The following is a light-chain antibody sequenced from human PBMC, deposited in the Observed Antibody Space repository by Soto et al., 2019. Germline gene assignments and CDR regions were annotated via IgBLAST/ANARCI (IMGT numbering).Light chain of an antibody. CDR3: QTWGTGIVV. CDR2: VNSDGSH. V-gene: IGLV4-69*01. Sequence: QPVLTQSPSASASLGASVKLTCTLSSGHSSYAIAWHQQQPEKGPRYLMNVNSDGSHSKGDGIPDRFSGSSSGAERYLTISSLQPEDEADYYCQTWGTGIVVFGGGTKLTVL. J-gene: IGLJ2*01. CDR1: SGHSSYA.